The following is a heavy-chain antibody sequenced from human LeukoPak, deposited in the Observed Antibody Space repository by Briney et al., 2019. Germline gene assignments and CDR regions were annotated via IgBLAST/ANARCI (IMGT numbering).Heavy chain of an antibody. D-gene: IGHD2-21*02. CDR1: GGSVNNYY. CDR3: ARDGPVTDAFDI. J-gene: IGHJ3*02. Sequence: SKTLSLTCTVSGGSVNNYYWSWIRQPPGKGLEWIGYIYYTGTTNYNPSLKSRVTISVDTSKNQFSLRLRSVTAADTAVYYCARDGPVTDAFDIWGQGTMLTVSS. CDR2: IYYTGTT. V-gene: IGHV4-59*02.